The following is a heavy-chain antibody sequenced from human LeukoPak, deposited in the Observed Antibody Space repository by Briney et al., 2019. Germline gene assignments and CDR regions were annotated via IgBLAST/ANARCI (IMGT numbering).Heavy chain of an antibody. D-gene: IGHD6-13*01. Sequence: ASVKVSCKVSGYTLTELSMHWVRQAPGKGLEWMGGFDPEDGETIYAQKFQGRVTMTEGTSTDTAYMELSSLRSEDTAVYYCARKQTSLPLDFWGQGTLVTVSS. CDR1: GYTLTELS. J-gene: IGHJ4*02. CDR2: FDPEDGET. V-gene: IGHV1-24*01. CDR3: ARKQTSLPLDF.